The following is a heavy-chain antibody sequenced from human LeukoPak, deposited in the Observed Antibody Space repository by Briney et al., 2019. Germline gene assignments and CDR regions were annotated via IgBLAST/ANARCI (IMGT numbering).Heavy chain of an antibody. CDR2: IYYSGST. CDR3: ARDTRKNFDY. V-gene: IGHV4-59*12. D-gene: IGHD1-26*01. CDR1: GGSISSYY. Sequence: SETLSLTCTVSGGSISSYYWSWIRQSPGKGLEWIGYIYYSGSTNYNPSLKTRVTISVDTSKNQFSLRLSSVTAADTAVYYCARDTRKNFDYWGQGTLVTVSS. J-gene: IGHJ4*02.